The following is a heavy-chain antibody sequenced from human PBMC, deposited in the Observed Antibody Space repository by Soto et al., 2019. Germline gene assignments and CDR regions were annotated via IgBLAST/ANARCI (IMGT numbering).Heavy chain of an antibody. CDR2: ISAYNGNT. D-gene: IGHD2-2*01. CDR3: ASTPPGLPAAMPLDY. J-gene: IGHJ4*02. Sequence: QVQLVQSGAEVKKPGASVKVSCKASGYTFTSYGISWVRQAPGQGLEWMGWISAYNGNTNYAQKLQGRFTITTDLSTSTVYMEVSSLRSDDTAVYFGASTPPGLPAAMPLDYLGQGTLVTVSS. V-gene: IGHV1-18*01. CDR1: GYTFTSYG.